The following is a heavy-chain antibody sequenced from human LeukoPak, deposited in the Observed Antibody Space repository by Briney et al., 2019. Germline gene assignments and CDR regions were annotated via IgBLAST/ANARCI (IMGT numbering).Heavy chain of an antibody. J-gene: IGHJ4*02. CDR1: GYTFTSYA. Sequence: ASVNVSCKASGYTFTSYAMNWVRQAPGQGLEWMGWINTNTGNPTYAQGFTGRFVFSLDTSVSTAYLQISSLKAEDTAVYYCARDKWAMVRGVTHILTDYWGQGTLVTVSS. CDR3: ARDKWAMVRGVTHILTDY. D-gene: IGHD3-10*01. CDR2: INTNTGNP. V-gene: IGHV7-4-1*02.